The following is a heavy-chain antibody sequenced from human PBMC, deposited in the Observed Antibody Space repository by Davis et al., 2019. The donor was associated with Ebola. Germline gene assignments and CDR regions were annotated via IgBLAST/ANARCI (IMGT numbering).Heavy chain of an antibody. Sequence: GESLKISCTASGFTFGDYAMSWVRQAPGKGLEWVAVISYDGSNKYYADSVKGRFTISRDNSKNTLYLQMNSLRAEDTAVYYCASAAMAKIDYWGQGTLVTVSS. CDR3: ASAAMAKIDY. D-gene: IGHD5-18*01. V-gene: IGHV3-30*04. CDR1: GFTFGDYA. J-gene: IGHJ4*02. CDR2: ISYDGSNK.